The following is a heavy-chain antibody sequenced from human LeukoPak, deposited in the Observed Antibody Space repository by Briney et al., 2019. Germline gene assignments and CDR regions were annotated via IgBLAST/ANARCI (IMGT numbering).Heavy chain of an antibody. CDR1: GFTFSDYY. CDR2: INHSGST. V-gene: IGHV4-34*01. Sequence: GSLRLSCAASGFTFSDYYMNWIRQPPGKGLEWIGEINHSGSTNYNPSLKSRVTISVDTSKNQFSLKLSSVTAADTAVYYCARGDYYDSSGYYYFDYWGQGTLVTVSS. CDR3: ARGDYYDSSGYYYFDY. D-gene: IGHD3-22*01. J-gene: IGHJ4*02.